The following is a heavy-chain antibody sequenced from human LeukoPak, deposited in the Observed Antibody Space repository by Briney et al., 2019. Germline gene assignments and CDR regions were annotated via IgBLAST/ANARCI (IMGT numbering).Heavy chain of an antibody. Sequence: PGGSLRLSCAASGFTFSSYGMHWVRQAPGKGLEWVAFIRYDGSNKYYADSVKGRFTISRDNSKNTLYLQMNSLRAEDTAVYYCAKDGTVVTPLGWFDPWGQGTLVTVSS. CDR1: GFTFSSYG. CDR2: IRYDGSNK. CDR3: AKDGTVVTPLGWFDP. V-gene: IGHV3-30*02. D-gene: IGHD4-23*01. J-gene: IGHJ5*02.